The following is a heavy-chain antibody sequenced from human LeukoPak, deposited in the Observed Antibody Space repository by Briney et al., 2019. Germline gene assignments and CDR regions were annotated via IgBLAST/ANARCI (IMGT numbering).Heavy chain of an antibody. V-gene: IGHV4-4*07. J-gene: IGHJ4*02. CDR1: GASISSYY. D-gene: IGHD3-22*01. Sequence: PSETLSLTCTVSGASISSYYWSWIRQPAGKALEWIGRIYVTGSTTYNPSLESRVTMSLDTSKNHFSLKPRSVTAADTAVYYCARSADYYDSSGLDYWGQGTLVTVSS. CDR2: IYVTGST. CDR3: ARSADYYDSSGLDY.